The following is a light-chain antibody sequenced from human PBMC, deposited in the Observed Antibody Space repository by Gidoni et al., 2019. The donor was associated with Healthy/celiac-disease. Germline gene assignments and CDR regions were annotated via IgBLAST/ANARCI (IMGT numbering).Light chain of an antibody. V-gene: IGKV1-5*01. CDR2: DAS. Sequence: DIQMTQSPSTLSASVGDRVTITCRVSQSISSWLAWYQQKPGKAPQLLIYDASSLESGVPSRFSGSGSGTEFTLTISSLQPDDFATYYCQQYNSYSWTFGQGTKVEIK. CDR3: QQYNSYSWT. J-gene: IGKJ1*01. CDR1: QSISSW.